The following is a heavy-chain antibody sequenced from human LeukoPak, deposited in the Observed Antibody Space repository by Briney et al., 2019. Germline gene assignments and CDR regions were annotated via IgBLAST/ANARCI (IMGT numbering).Heavy chain of an antibody. J-gene: IGHJ4*02. CDR2: ISSSGSTI. CDR1: GFTFSSYE. V-gene: IGHV3-48*03. Sequence: GGSLRLSCAASGFTFSSYEMNWVRQAPGKGLEWVSYISSSGSTIYYADSVKGRFTISRDNAKNSLYLQMNSLRAEDTAVYYCARDFHRRLYDSSAYYPYWGQGTLVTVSS. D-gene: IGHD3-22*01. CDR3: ARDFHRRLYDSSAYYPY.